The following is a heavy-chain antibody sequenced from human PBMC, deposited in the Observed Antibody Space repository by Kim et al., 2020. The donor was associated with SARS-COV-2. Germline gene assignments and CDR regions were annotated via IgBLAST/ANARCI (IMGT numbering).Heavy chain of an antibody. Sequence: GGSLRLSCAASGFTFSSYAMHWVRQAPGKGLEWVAVISYDGSNKYSADSVKGRFTISKDNSKNTLYLQMNSLRAEDTAVYYCARDYGDYTGPFDYWGEGTLGTVSS. D-gene: IGHD4-17*01. CDR1: GFTFSSYA. J-gene: IGHJ4*02. CDR3: ARDYGDYTGPFDY. CDR2: ISYDGSNK. V-gene: IGHV3-30-3*01.